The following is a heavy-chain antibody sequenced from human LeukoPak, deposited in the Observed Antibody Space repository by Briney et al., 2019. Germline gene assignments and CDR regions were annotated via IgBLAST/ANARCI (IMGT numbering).Heavy chain of an antibody. Sequence: ASVKVSCKASGYTSTSYGISWVRQAPGQGLEWMGWISAYNGNTNYAQKLQGRVTMTTDTSTSTAYMELRSLRSDDTAVYYCARESYYGSGSYLYFDYWGQGTLVTVSS. CDR3: ARESYYGSGSYLYFDY. V-gene: IGHV1-18*01. CDR1: GYTSTSYG. CDR2: ISAYNGNT. J-gene: IGHJ4*02. D-gene: IGHD3-10*01.